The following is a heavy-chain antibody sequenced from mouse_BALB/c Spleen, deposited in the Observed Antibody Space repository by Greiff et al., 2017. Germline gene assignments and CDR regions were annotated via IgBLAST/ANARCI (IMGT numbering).Heavy chain of an antibody. CDR2: ISYSGST. Sequence: EVHLVESGPGLVKPSQSLSLTCTVTGYSITSDYAWNWIRQFPGNKLEWMGYISYSGSTSYNPSLKSRISITRDTSKNQFFLQLNSVTTEDTATYYCARRMIPGYFDYWGQGTTLTVSS. CDR1: GYSITSDYA. CDR3: ARRMIPGYFDY. D-gene: IGHD2-4*01. J-gene: IGHJ2*01. V-gene: IGHV3-2*02.